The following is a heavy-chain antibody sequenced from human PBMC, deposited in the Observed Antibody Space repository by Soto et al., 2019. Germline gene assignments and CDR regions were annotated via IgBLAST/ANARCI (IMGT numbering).Heavy chain of an antibody. J-gene: IGHJ4*02. D-gene: IGHD3-10*01. CDR2: IWYDGSIK. Sequence: QVQLVESGGGVVQPGRSLRLSCAASGFTFSSYGMHWVRQAPGKVLEWVAGIWYDGSIKYYADSVKGRFTISRDNSKNTLYMPMNSLRAEDTAVYYCARDECLYGSGSYWPDYWGQGTLVTVSS. CDR1: GFTFSSYG. CDR3: ARDECLYGSGSYWPDY. V-gene: IGHV3-33*01.